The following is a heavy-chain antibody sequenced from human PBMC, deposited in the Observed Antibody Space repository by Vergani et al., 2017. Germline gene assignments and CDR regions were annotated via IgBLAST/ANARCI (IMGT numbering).Heavy chain of an antibody. V-gene: IGHV2-5*01. CDR3: SHRRMSWVSTIFDY. CDR2: IYWNDDK. CDR1: GFSLSTSGVD. D-gene: IGHD6-13*01. Sequence: QITLKESGPTLVKPTQTLTLTCTFSGFSLSTSGVDVAWIRQPPGEALAWLALIYWNDDKRYSPSLKSRLTITKDTSKNQVVLTITLMYPVATATYYFSHRRMSWVSTIFDYWGQGTLVTVSS. J-gene: IGHJ4*02.